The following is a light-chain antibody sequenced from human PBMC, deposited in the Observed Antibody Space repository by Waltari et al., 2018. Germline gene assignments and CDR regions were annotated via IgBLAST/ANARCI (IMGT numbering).Light chain of an antibody. V-gene: IGLV1-40*01. CDR2: GNT. CDR3: QSYDSTLSGSVL. CDR1: SPTLGAGYD. J-gene: IGLJ2*01. Sequence: QFVLTQPPSVSGAPGQRVTVSCTGNSPTLGAGYDWHWYQQIPGKAPKLLIYGNTNRPSGVPDRFSGSRSGTSASLAITGLQAEDEADYYCQSYDSTLSGSVLFGGGTKVTVL.